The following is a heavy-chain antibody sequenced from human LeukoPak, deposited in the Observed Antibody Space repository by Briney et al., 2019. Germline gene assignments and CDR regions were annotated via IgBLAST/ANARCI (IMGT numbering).Heavy chain of an antibody. Sequence: SETLSLTCTVSGGSISSGGYYWSWIRQPPGKGLEWIGYIYHSGSTYYNPSLKSRVTISVDRSKNQFSLKLTSVTAADTAVYYCARLTIFGVITYDYWGQGTLVTVSS. CDR1: GGSISSGGYY. CDR2: IYHSGST. D-gene: IGHD3-3*01. J-gene: IGHJ4*02. V-gene: IGHV4-30-2*01. CDR3: ARLTIFGVITYDY.